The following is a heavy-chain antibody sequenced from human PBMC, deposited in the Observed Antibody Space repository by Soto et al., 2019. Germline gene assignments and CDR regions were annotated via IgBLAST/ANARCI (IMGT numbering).Heavy chain of an antibody. V-gene: IGHV1-46*01. J-gene: IGHJ5*02. CDR2: INPRGGST. CDR1: GYTFTSYY. CDR3: ARGITMVRGVIGKNWFDP. Sequence: ASVKVSCKASGYTFTSYYMHWVRQAPGQGLEWMGIINPRGGSTSYAQKFQGRVTMTRDTSTSTVYMELSSLRSEDTAVYYCARGITMVRGVIGKNWFDPWGQGTLVTVSS. D-gene: IGHD3-10*01.